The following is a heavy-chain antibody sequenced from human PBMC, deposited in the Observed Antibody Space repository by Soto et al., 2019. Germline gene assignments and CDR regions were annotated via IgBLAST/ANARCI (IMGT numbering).Heavy chain of an antibody. J-gene: IGHJ4*02. D-gene: IGHD3-22*01. CDR1: GLTLSSYG. Sequence: PGGSLRLSCAASGLTLSSYGMHWVRQAPGRGLEWVAGISYDGRNKYYVDSVKGRFTISRDNSKNTLDLQMNSLRVEDTAVFYCAQDTYYHDTSGYYTFDYWGQGALVTVSS. V-gene: IGHV3-30*18. CDR2: ISYDGRNK. CDR3: AQDTYYHDTSGYYTFDY.